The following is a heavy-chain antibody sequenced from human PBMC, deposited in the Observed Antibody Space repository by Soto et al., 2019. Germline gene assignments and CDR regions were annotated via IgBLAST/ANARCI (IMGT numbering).Heavy chain of an antibody. V-gene: IGHV1-18*01. CDR2: ISAYNGNT. D-gene: IGHD6-6*01. J-gene: IGHJ6*02. Sequence: QVQLVQSGAEVKKPGASVKVYCKASGYTFTSYGISWVRQAPGQGLEWKGWISAYNGNTNYAQKLQGRVTMPTDTATSTAYMALRRLRADDTAVYYWARGVSIGDVWGQGTTVTVSS. CDR3: ARGVSIGDV. CDR1: GYTFTSYG.